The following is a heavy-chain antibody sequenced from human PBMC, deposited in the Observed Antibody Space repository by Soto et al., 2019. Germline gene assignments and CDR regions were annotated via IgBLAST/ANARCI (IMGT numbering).Heavy chain of an antibody. D-gene: IGHD1-7*01. Sequence: SVKVSCKASGGTFSSYAISWVRQAPGQGLEWMGGIIPIFGIANYAQKFQGRVTITADESASTAYMELSSLRSEDTAVYYCARRRTGTTNNWFDPWGQGTLVTVSS. J-gene: IGHJ5*02. CDR2: IIPIFGIA. CDR1: GGTFSSYA. CDR3: ARRRTGTTNNWFDP. V-gene: IGHV1-69*13.